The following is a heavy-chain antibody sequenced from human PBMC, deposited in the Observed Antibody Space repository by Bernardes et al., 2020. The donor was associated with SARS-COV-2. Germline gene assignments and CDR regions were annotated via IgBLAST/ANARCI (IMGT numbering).Heavy chain of an antibody. CDR3: ARESITIFGVAAPEYFQH. J-gene: IGHJ1*01. CDR1: GYTFTGYY. V-gene: IGHV1-2*02. D-gene: IGHD3-3*01. Sequence: ASVKVSCKASGYTFTGYYMHWVRQAPGQGLEWMGWINPNSGGTNYAQKFQGRVTMTRDTSISTAYMELSRLRSDDTAVYYCARESITIFGVAAPEYFQHWGQGTLVTVSS. CDR2: INPNSGGT.